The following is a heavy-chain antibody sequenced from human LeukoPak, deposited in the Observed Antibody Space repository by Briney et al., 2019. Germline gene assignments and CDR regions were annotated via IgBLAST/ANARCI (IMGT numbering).Heavy chain of an antibody. CDR2: IYTSGST. CDR1: GGSISSYY. CDR3: ARSVWRYDSSGYYYEVNDAFDI. V-gene: IGHV4-4*07. Sequence: SETLSLTCTVSGGSISSYYWSWIRQPAGKGLEWIGRIYTSGSTNYNPSLKSRVTMSVDTSKNQFSLKLSSVTAADTAVYYCARSVWRYDSSGYYYEVNDAFDIWGQGTMVTVSS. D-gene: IGHD3-22*01. J-gene: IGHJ3*02.